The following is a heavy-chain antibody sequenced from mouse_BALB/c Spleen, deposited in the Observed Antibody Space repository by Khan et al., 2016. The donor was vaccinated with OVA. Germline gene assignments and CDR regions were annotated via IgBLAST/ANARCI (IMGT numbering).Heavy chain of an antibody. CDR3: ARIFIGTTDYAMDY. Sequence: VQLKESGPGLVQPSQSLSITCTVSGFSLTNYGVHWVRQSPGKGLEWLGVIWSGGSTDYNAAFISRLSISKDNSKSQVFFKMNSLQANDTAIYYFARIFIGTTDYAMDYWGQGTSVTVPS. J-gene: IGHJ4*01. CDR1: GFSLTNYG. CDR2: IWSGGST. V-gene: IGHV2-2*02. D-gene: IGHD2-14*01.